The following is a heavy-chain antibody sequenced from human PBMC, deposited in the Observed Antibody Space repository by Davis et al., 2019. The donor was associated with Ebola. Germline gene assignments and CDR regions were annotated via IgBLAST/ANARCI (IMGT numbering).Heavy chain of an antibody. V-gene: IGHV3-74*01. CDR1: GFTFSSYW. J-gene: IGHJ4*02. CDR3: AREDLRSYGYVFD. D-gene: IGHD5-18*01. CDR2: INSDGSST. Sequence: GESLKISCAASGFTFSSYWMHWVRQAPGKGLVWVSRINSDGSSTSYADSVKGRFTISRDNAKNTLYLQMNSLRAEDTAVYYCAREDLRSYGYVFDWGQGTLVTVSS.